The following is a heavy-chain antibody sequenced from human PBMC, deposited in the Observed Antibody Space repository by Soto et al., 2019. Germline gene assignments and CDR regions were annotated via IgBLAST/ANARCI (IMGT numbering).Heavy chain of an antibody. J-gene: IGHJ5*02. D-gene: IGHD3-22*01. CDR3: ARDREVYYYDSSGYFP. V-gene: IGHV3-21*01. Sequence: GGSLRLSCAASGFTFSSYSLNWVRQAPGKGLEWVSSISTSSTYKYYADSVKGRFTISRDNAKNSLYLQMNSLRAEDTALYYCARDREVYYYDSSGYFPWGQGTLVTVSS. CDR1: GFTFSSYS. CDR2: ISTSSTYK.